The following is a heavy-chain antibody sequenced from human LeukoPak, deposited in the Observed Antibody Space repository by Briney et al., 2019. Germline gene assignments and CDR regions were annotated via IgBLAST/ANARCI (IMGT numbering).Heavy chain of an antibody. CDR2: VSGGGAYT. J-gene: IGHJ4*02. CDR3: AKRITVSAGYYLDS. D-gene: IGHD2-8*01. CDR1: GFSFSSFA. V-gene: IGHV3-23*01. Sequence: GGSLTLSCVGSGFSFSSFAMGWVRQAPGKGLEWVSTVSGGGAYTYYADSVKGRFTVSRDDSKSMHFLQMNSLRPEDTALYFCAKRITVSAGYYLDSWGQGTLVTVSS.